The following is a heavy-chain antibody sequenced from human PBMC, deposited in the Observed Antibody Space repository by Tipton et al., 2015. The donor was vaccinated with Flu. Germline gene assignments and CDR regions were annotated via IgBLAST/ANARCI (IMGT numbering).Heavy chain of an antibody. CDR2: IYPGDADT. J-gene: IGHJ3*02. Sequence: QLVQSGVEVKMPGESLKISCKGSGYSFTNYWIAWVRQMPGKGLGGMGIIYPGDADTRYSPSFQGQVTISADKSISTAYLQWSSLKASDTAMYYCARRTTHEGNYACDMWGQGTMVTVS. D-gene: IGHD2/OR15-2a*01. CDR1: GYSFTNYW. V-gene: IGHV5-51*03. CDR3: ARRTTHEGNYACDM.